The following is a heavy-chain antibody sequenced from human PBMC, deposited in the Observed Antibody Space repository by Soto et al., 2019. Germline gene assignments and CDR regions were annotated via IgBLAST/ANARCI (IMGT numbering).Heavy chain of an antibody. CDR1: GDSIRDYY. Sequence: LSLTCSVSGDSIRDYYWSWIRQPAGKGLEWIGRMYISGSTNYNPTLKSRVTMSADTSVNQLSLTLRSVTAADTAIYYRARMYNSGFYRPEGDYYFYGMDVWGQGTTVTVSS. CDR3: ARMYNSGFYRPEGDYYFYGMDV. J-gene: IGHJ6*02. D-gene: IGHD5-12*01. V-gene: IGHV4-4*07. CDR2: MYISGST.